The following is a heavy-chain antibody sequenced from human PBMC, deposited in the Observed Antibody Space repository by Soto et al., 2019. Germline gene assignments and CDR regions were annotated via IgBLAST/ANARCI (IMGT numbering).Heavy chain of an antibody. V-gene: IGHV3-74*01. D-gene: IGHD6-13*01. CDR1: GFTFSHYW. Sequence: EVQLVESGGGSVQPGGSLRLSCTASGFTFSHYWMHWVRQTPGKGLVWVSRISGDGRSTNYAGFVKGRFTISRDNAHNTQYLQMNSLGAEDTAVYYGASGTAATGAYDYFDYRGQGTLLTVSS. CDR2: ISGDGRST. J-gene: IGHJ4*02. CDR3: ASGTAATGAYDYFDY.